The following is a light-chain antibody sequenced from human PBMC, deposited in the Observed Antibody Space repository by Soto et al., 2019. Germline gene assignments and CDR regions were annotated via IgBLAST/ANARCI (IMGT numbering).Light chain of an antibody. Sequence: SYELTQPPSVSVAPGKTARITCGGNNIGSKSVHWYQQKPGQAPVLVIYYDSDRPSGIPERFSGSNSGNTATLTISRVEAGDEADYYCQVWDSSSDHPVXGGGTKVTVL. V-gene: IGLV3-21*04. CDR2: YDS. J-gene: IGLJ2*01. CDR3: QVWDSSSDHPV. CDR1: NIGSKS.